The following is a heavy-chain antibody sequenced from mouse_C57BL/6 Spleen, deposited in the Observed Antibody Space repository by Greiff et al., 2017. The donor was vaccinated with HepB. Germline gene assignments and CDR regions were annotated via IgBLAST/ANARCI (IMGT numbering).Heavy chain of an antibody. D-gene: IGHD1-1*01. CDR2: IDPSDSYT. J-gene: IGHJ2*01. CDR3: AIPVVAKDY. V-gene: IGHV1-50*01. Sequence: QVQLKQPGAELVKPGASVKLSCKASGYTFTSYWMQWVKQRPGQGLEWIGEIDPSDSYTNYNQKFKGKATLTVDTSSSTAYMQLSSLTSEDSAVYYCAIPVVAKDYWGQGTTLTVSS. CDR1: GYTFTSYW.